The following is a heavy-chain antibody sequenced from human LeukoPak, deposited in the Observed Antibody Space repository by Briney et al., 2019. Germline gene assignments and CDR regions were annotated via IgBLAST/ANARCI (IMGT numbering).Heavy chain of an antibody. CDR1: GGTFSSYA. CDR3: ASPRYCSGGSCSNFDY. V-gene: IGHV1-69*04. Sequence: ASVKVSCKASGGTFSSYASSWVRQAPGQGLEWMGRIIPILGIANYAQKFQGRVTITADKSTSTAYMELSSLRSEDTAVYYCASPRYCSGGSCSNFDYWGQGTLVTVSS. CDR2: IIPILGIA. D-gene: IGHD2-15*01. J-gene: IGHJ4*02.